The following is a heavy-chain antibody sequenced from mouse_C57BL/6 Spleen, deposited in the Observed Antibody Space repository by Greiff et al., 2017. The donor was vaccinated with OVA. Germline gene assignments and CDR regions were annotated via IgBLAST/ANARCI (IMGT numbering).Heavy chain of an antibody. D-gene: IGHD2-5*01. CDR1: GYTFTSYW. V-gene: IGHV1-69*01. CDR2: IDPSDSYT. Sequence: VQLQQPGAELVMPGASVKLSCKASGYTFTSYWMHWVKQRPGQGLEWIGEIDPSDSYTNYNQKFKGKSIMTVDKSSSTAYMQLSSLTSEDSAVYYCARPGSKGAMDYWGQGTSVTVSS. CDR3: ARPGSKGAMDY. J-gene: IGHJ4*01.